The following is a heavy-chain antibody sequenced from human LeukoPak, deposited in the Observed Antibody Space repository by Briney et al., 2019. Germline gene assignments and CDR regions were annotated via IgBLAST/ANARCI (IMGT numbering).Heavy chain of an antibody. Sequence: GASVKVSCKASGGTFSSYAISWVRQAPGQGLEWMGRIIPIFGTANYAQKFQGRVTITSDESTSTAYMELSSLRSEDTAVYYCAGVGDYYDSSGYCFDYWGQGTLVTVSS. D-gene: IGHD3-22*01. CDR1: GGTFSSYA. CDR2: IIPIFGTA. J-gene: IGHJ4*02. V-gene: IGHV1-69*13. CDR3: AGVGDYYDSSGYCFDY.